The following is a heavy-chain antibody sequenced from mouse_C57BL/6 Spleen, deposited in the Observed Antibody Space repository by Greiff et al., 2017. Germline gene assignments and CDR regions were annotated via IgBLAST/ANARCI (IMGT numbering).Heavy chain of an antibody. D-gene: IGHD2-5*01. V-gene: IGHV1-82*01. CDR1: GYAFSSSW. CDR3: AREDYSNLRLFAY. Sequence: QVQLKQSGPELVKPGASVKISCKASGYAFSSSWMNWVKQRPGKGLEWIGRIYPGDGDTNYNGKFKGKATLTADKSSSTAYMQLSSLTSEDSAVYFCAREDYSNLRLFAYWGQGTLVTVSA. CDR2: IYPGDGDT. J-gene: IGHJ3*01.